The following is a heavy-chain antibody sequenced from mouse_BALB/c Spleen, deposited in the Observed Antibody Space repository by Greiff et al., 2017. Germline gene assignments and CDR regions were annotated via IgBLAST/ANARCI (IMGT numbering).Heavy chain of an antibody. Sequence: EVQGVESGGGLVKPGGSLKLSCAASGFTFSSYAMSWVRQTPEKRLEWVATISSGGSYTYYPDSVKGRFTISRDNAKNTLYLQMSSLRSEDTAMYYCARRGYYGSSSYYFDYWGQGTTLTVSS. V-gene: IGHV5-9-3*01. CDR1: GFTFSSYA. J-gene: IGHJ2*01. CDR3: ARRGYYGSSSYYFDY. D-gene: IGHD1-1*01. CDR2: ISSGGSYT.